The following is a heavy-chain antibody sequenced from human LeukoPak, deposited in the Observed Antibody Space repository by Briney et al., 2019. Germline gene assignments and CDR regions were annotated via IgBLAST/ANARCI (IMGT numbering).Heavy chain of an antibody. V-gene: IGHV4-4*07. J-gene: IGHJ6*03. Sequence: KPSETLSLTCTVSGGSISSYYWSWIRQPAGKGLEWIGRIYTSGSTNYNPSLKSRVTMSVDTSKSQFSLKLSSVTAADTAVYYCAREASGWPLNYYYYYYYIDVWGKGATVTVSS. CDR3: AREASGWPLNYYYYYYYIDV. D-gene: IGHD6-25*01. CDR2: IYTSGST. CDR1: GGSISSYY.